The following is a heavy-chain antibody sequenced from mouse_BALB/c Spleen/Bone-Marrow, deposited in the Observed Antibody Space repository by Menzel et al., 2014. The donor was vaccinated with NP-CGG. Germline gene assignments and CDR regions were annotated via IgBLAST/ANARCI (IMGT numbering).Heavy chain of an antibody. CDR1: GFDFSRYW. Sequence: EVQLQQSGGGLVQPGGSLKLSCAASGFDFSRYWMSWVRQAPGKGLEWIGEINPDSSTINYTPSLKGKFIISRDNAKNTLYLQMSKVRSEDTALYYCASLHYYGFFAYWGQGTLVTVSA. J-gene: IGHJ3*01. V-gene: IGHV4-1*02. CDR2: INPDSSTI. D-gene: IGHD1-2*01. CDR3: ASLHYYGFFAY.